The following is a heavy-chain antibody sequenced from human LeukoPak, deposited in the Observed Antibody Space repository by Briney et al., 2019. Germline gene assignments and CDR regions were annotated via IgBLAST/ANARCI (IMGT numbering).Heavy chain of an antibody. V-gene: IGHV4-59*08. CDR1: GGSISSYY. Sequence: SETLSLTCTVSGGSISSYYWSWIRQPPGKGLEWIGYIYYSGGTNYNPSLKSRVTISVDTSKNQFSLKLSSVTAADTAVYYCARHGGAWGYCSGGSCPILDYWGQGTLVTVSS. D-gene: IGHD2-15*01. CDR3: ARHGGAWGYCSGGSCPILDY. J-gene: IGHJ4*02. CDR2: IYYSGGT.